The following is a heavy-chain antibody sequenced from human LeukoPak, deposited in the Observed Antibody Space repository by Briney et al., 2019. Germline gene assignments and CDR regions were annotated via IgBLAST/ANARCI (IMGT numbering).Heavy chain of an antibody. D-gene: IGHD1-1*01. CDR2: ISSSSSYI. CDR1: GFTFSSYS. CDR3: ARGLQVRTGMFDH. V-gene: IGHV3-21*01. J-gene: IGHJ5*02. Sequence: PGGSLRLSCAASGFTFSSYSMNWVRQAPGKGLEWVSSISSSSSYIYYADSVKSRFTISRDNAKNSLYLQMNSLRAEDTAVYYCARGLQVRTGMFDHWGQGTLVTVSS.